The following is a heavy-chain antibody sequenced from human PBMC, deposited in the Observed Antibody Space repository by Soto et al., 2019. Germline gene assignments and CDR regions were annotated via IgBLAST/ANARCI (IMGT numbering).Heavy chain of an antibody. J-gene: IGHJ4*02. Sequence: GGSLRLSCSASGFNFASYTMIWVRLTPGKGLEWVGFIRGIAYGGTTDYAASVKGRFTISRDDSRKIVYLQMSRLKIEDTAVYYCSRSLAIDFDSWGQGTLVTVSS. V-gene: IGHV3-49*04. CDR1: GFNFASYT. CDR2: IRGIAYGGTT. CDR3: SRSLAIDFDS.